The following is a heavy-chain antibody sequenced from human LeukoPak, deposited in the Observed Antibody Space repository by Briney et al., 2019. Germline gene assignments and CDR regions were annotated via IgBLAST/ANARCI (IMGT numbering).Heavy chain of an antibody. CDR1: DGSISSYY. J-gene: IGHJ4*02. CDR2: IYDSGST. Sequence: PSETLSLTCTVSDGSISSYYWSWIRQPPGKGLEWIGHIYDSGSTNYNPFLKSRVTISVDTSKNQFSLKLSSVTAADTAVYYCAREFSWSGFFDYWGQGTLVTVSS. CDR3: AREFSWSGFFDY. D-gene: IGHD3-3*01. V-gene: IGHV4-59*01.